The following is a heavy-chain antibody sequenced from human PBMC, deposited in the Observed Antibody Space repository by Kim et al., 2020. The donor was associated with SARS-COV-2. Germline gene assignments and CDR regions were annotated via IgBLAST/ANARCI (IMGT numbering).Heavy chain of an antibody. CDR2: ISYDGSNK. J-gene: IGHJ4*01. D-gene: IGHD3-3*01. V-gene: IGHV3-30-3*01. CDR3: ASDARFKAYYDFWNGY. CDR1: GFTFSSYA. Sequence: GGSLRLSCAASGFTFSSYAMHWVRQAPGKGLEWVAVISYDGSNKYYADSVKGRFTISRDNSKNTLYLQMNSLRAEDTAVYYCASDARFKAYYDFWNGYWG.